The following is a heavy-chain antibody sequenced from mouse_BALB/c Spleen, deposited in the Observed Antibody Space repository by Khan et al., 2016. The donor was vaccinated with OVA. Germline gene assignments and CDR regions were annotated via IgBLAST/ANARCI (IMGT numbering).Heavy chain of an antibody. CDR2: VSTGGRSP. CDR3: TRLAYYYNSEGFAD. V-gene: IGHV5-6*01. J-gene: IGHJ3*01. D-gene: IGHD1-1*01. Sequence: EVELVESGGDLVKPGGSLKLSCAASGFTFSPYGMSWVRQTPDKRLEWVATVSTGGRSPSSPASVKGRFTISRDHATNPLSLQMSSLKAEDIAMVYGTRLAYYYNSEGFADWGEAARVTVSA. CDR1: GFTFSPYG.